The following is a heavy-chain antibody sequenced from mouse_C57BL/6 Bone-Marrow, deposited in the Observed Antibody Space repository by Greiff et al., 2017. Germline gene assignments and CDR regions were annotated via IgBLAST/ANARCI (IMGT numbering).Heavy chain of an antibody. J-gene: IGHJ4*01. Sequence: VQLQQSGAELARPGASVKLSCKASGYTFTSYGISWVKQSTGKGLEWIGEIYPRSGNTYYNEKFKGKATLTADKSSSTAYMELSSLTSEYSAVYFCARSGLLRPRDYWGQGTSVTVSS. V-gene: IGHV1-81*01. CDR3: ARSGLLRPRDY. CDR1: GYTFTSYG. D-gene: IGHD1-2*01. CDR2: IYPRSGNT.